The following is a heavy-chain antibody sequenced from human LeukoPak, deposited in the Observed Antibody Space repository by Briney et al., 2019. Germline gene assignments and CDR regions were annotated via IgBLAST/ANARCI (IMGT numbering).Heavy chain of an antibody. D-gene: IGHD4-4*01. Sequence: GGSLRLSCAASGFTFRSFAMNWVRQPPGKGLEWVSAISGSGSTIFYADSVKGRFTISRDNSRSTLYLQMNSLRPEDTAGYYCVKTDYSTGPYDFWGQGVPVTVSS. V-gene: IGHV3-23*01. J-gene: IGHJ4*02. CDR2: ISGSGSTI. CDR1: GFTFRSFA. CDR3: VKTDYSTGPYDF.